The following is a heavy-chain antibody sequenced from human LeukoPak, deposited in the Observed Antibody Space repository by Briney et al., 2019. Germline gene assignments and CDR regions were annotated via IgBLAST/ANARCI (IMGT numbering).Heavy chain of an antibody. CDR3: TRRRAFDI. CDR2: ISYSGSP. Sequence: SETLSLTCTVSGGSISSNYWSWIRRPPGKGLEWIGYISYSGSPNYNPSLKSRVTISLDTSKNHFSLKLSSVTAADTALYYCTRRRAFDIWGQGTMVTVSS. V-gene: IGHV4-59*12. CDR1: GGSISSNY. J-gene: IGHJ3*02.